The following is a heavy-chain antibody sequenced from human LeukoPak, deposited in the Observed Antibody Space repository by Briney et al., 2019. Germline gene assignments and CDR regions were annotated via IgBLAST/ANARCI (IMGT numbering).Heavy chain of an antibody. J-gene: IGHJ4*02. V-gene: IGHV4-38-2*01. CDR2: IYHSGST. CDR1: GYSISSGYY. D-gene: IGHD3-10*01. Sequence: SETLSLTCAVSGYSISSGYYWGWIRQPPGKGLEWIGSIYHSGSTNYNPSLKSRVTISVDTSKNQFSLKLSSVTAADTAVYYCARGQRLVRGVDYWGQGTLVTVSS. CDR3: ARGQRLVRGVDY.